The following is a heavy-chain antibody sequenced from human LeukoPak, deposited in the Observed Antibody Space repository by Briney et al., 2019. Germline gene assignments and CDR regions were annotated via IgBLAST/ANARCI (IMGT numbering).Heavy chain of an antibody. J-gene: IGHJ6*02. CDR3: ARDRSRWSIAPDADV. CDR2: INSDGTRT. Sequence: GGSLRLSCAASGFAFNDYWMNWVRQVPGKGLMWVARINSDGTRTTYADPVKGRFTVSRDGAKNTLYLQMNSLRAEDTAVYYCARDRSRWSIAPDADVWGQGTTVTVSS. V-gene: IGHV3-74*01. D-gene: IGHD2-15*01. CDR1: GFAFNDYW.